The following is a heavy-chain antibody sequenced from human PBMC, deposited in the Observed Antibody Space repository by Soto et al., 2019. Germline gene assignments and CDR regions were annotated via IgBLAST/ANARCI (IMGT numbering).Heavy chain of an antibody. Sequence: EVQLVESGGGLVKPGGSLRLSCGASGFTFSDYNMIWVRQAPGKGLEWVSYIGSGDNYRYYADSVKGRFTISRDNAKKSRHLQMNSLRAEDTAVYYCASDASGYDFDYWGQGTLVNVSS. D-gene: IGHD5-12*01. CDR2: IGSGDNYR. CDR1: GFTFSDYN. V-gene: IGHV3-21*01. CDR3: ASDASGYDFDY. J-gene: IGHJ4*02.